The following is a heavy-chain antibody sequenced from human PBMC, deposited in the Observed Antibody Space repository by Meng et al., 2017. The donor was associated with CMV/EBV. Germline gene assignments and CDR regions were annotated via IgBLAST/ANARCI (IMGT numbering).Heavy chain of an antibody. CDR1: GTSSTSYR. V-gene: IGHV5-51*07. Sequence: ACGTSSTSYRSGWGHPLAGRVVERVGISDYGGSDTRYSKSYQGEVTISDEKTIRTAYLQWSRRKASDTAMYYSARSLMPRRGWFDPWGQGTLVTVSS. CDR3: ARSLMPRRGWFDP. J-gene: IGHJ5*02. CDR2: SDYGGSDT. D-gene: IGHD2-2*01.